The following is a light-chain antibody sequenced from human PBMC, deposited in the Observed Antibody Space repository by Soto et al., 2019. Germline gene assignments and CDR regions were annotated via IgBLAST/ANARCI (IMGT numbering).Light chain of an antibody. V-gene: IGLV2-8*01. Sequence: QSVLTQPPSASGSPGRSVTISCTGTRSDVGGYNYVSWYQQHPGKAPKLMIYEVSKRPSGVPDRFSGSKSGNTASLTVSGLQAEDEADYYCSSYAGSNPPYVFGTGTRSPS. CDR3: SSYAGSNPPYV. J-gene: IGLJ1*01. CDR2: EVS. CDR1: RSDVGGYNY.